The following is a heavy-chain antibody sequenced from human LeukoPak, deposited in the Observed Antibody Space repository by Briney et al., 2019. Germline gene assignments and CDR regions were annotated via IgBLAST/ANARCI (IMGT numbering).Heavy chain of an antibody. V-gene: IGHV4-38-2*02. CDR3: ARVPRSYYYYYYMDV. Sequence: SETLSLTCTVSGYSISSGYYWGWIRQPPGKGLEWIGNVYHSGSTYYNPSLKSRVTISVDTSKNQFSLKVTSVTAADTAVYYCARVPRSYYYYYYMDVWGKGTTVTVSS. CDR2: VYHSGST. J-gene: IGHJ6*03. CDR1: GYSISSGYY.